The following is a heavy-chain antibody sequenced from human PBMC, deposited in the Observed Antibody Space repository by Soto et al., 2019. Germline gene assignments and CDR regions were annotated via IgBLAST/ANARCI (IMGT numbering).Heavy chain of an antibody. D-gene: IGHD1-26*01. CDR3: TTGGGNFYYYYYMDV. CDR1: GFTFSNAW. CDR2: IKSKTDGGTT. V-gene: IGHV3-15*01. J-gene: IGHJ6*03. Sequence: PGGSLRLSCAASGFTFSNAWMSWVRQAPGKGLEWVGRIKSKTDGGTTDYAAPVKGRFTISRDDSKNTLYLQMNSLKTEDTAVYYCTTGGGNFYYYYYMDVWGKGNTVTVS.